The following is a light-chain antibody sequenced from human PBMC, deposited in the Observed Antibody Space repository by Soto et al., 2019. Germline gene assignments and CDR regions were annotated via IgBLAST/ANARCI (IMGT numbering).Light chain of an antibody. Sequence: DIQMTQSPSTLSASVGDRVTIICRSSHSISSWLAWYQQKPGKAPKLLIYKASSLESGVPSRFSGSGSGTEFTLTISSLQPDDFATYYCQQYNSYSLTFGGGTKVDTK. CDR3: QQYNSYSLT. V-gene: IGKV1-5*03. CDR1: HSISSW. J-gene: IGKJ4*01. CDR2: KAS.